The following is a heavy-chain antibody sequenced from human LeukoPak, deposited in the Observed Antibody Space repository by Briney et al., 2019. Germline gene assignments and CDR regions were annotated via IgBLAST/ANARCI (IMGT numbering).Heavy chain of an antibody. CDR3: TTDLAYYDSSGYSYYFDY. CDR2: IKSKTDGGTT. D-gene: IGHD3-22*01. CDR1: GFTFSNAW. V-gene: IGHV3-15*01. Sequence: GGSLRLSCAASGFTFSNAWMSWVRQAPGKGLEWVGRIKSKTDGGTTDYAAPVKGRFTISRDDSKNTLYPQMNSLKTEDTAVYYCTTDLAYYDSSGYSYYFDYWGQGTLVTVSS. J-gene: IGHJ4*02.